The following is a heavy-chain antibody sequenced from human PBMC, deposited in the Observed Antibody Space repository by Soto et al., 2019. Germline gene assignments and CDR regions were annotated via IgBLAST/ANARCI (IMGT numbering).Heavy chain of an antibody. CDR1: GFTFSSYS. V-gene: IGHV3-48*02. D-gene: IGHD1-20*01. CDR2: ISSSSSSTI. J-gene: IGHJ4*02. CDR3: ATDRRPGKAFNSPFDY. Sequence: GSLRLSCAASGFTFSSYSMNWVRQAPGKGLEWVSYISSSSSSTIYYADSVKGRFAISRDNSKNTLFLQMNSLRDEDTAVYYCATDRRPGKAFNSPFDYWGQGTLVTVSS.